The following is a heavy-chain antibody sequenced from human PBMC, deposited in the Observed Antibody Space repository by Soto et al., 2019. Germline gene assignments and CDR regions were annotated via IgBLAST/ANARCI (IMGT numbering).Heavy chain of an antibody. CDR1: GFTFSSYA. D-gene: IGHD1-26*01. V-gene: IGHV3-23*01. CDR2: INNSGGSA. Sequence: GSLRLSCAASGFTFSSYAMSWVRQAPGRGLEWVSGINNSGGSAYYADSVKGRFTVSRDNSKNTLYLQMNSLTAEDTAIYYCAKGVLSYDNWGQGTLVTVSS. CDR3: AKGVLSYDN. J-gene: IGHJ4*02.